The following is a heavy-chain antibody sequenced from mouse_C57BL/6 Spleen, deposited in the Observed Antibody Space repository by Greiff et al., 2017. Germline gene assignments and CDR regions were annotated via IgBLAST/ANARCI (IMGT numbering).Heavy chain of an antibody. CDR1: GYTFTSYW. V-gene: IGHV1-69*01. D-gene: IGHD2-3*01. CDR3: ARWDDGYYGY. CDR2: IDPSDSYT. J-gene: IGHJ2*01. Sequence: QVQLKQPGAELVMPGASVKLSCKASGYTFTSYWMHWVKQRPGQGLEWIGEIDPSDSYTNYNQKFKGKSTLTVDKSSSTAYMQLSSLTSEDSAVYYCARWDDGYYGYWGQGTTLTVSS.